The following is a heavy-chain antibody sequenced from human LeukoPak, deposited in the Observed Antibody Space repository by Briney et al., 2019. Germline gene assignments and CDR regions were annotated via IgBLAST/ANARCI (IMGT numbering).Heavy chain of an antibody. Sequence: SVKVSCKASGGTFSSYAIIWVRQAPGQGLEWMGRIIPILGIANYAQKFQGRVTITADKSTSTAYMELSSLRSEDTAVYYCARAGEMATITPDYWGQGTLATVSS. CDR3: ARAGEMATITPDY. V-gene: IGHV1-69*04. CDR2: IIPILGIA. J-gene: IGHJ4*02. D-gene: IGHD5-24*01. CDR1: GGTFSSYA.